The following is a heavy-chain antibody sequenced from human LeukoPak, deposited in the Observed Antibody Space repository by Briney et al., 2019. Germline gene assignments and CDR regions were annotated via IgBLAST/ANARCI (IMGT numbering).Heavy chain of an antibody. D-gene: IGHD2-2*01. CDR3: ARGGSTSPFYYLDY. CDR2: INADNGNT. Sequence: ASVKVSCKASGYTFPHYAVHWVRQAPAQKLEGMGWINADNGNTKYSQKFQGSVTITRDTSANTAYLELSSLRSEDTAVYYCARGGSTSPFYYLDYWGQGTLVTVSS. CDR1: GYTFPHYA. V-gene: IGHV1-3*01. J-gene: IGHJ4*02.